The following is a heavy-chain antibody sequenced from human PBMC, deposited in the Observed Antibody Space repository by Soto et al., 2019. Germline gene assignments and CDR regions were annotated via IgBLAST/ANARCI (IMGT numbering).Heavy chain of an antibody. J-gene: IGHJ4*02. CDR3: ARDEYSSSSSFDY. V-gene: IGHV4-38-2*02. Sequence: PSETLSLTWAVSGYSIISGYYWGWVRQPPGKGLEWIGSIYHNGSTYYNPSLKSRVTISVDTSKNQFSLKLSSVTAADTAVYYCARDEYSSSSSFDYWGQGTLVTVSS. D-gene: IGHD6-6*01. CDR2: IYHNGST. CDR1: GYSIISGYY.